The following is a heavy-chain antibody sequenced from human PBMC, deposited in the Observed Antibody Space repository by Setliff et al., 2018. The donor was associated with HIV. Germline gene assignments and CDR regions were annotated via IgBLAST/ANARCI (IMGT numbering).Heavy chain of an antibody. CDR2: INPSASGT. J-gene: IGHJ4*02. CDR1: GYPFTSYY. V-gene: IGHV1-46*01. Sequence: GASVKVSCKASGYPFTSYYMHWVRQAPGQGLGWMGIINPSASGTTYAQKFQGRVTMTRDTSTSTVYMELSSLRSEDTAVYYCAREGYTYGHSDYWGQGTLVTVSS. D-gene: IGHD5-18*01. CDR3: AREGYTYGHSDY.